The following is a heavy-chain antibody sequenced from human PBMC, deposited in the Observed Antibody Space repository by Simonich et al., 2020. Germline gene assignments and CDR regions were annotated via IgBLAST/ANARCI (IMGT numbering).Heavy chain of an antibody. CDR1: GYTFTGYY. Sequence: QVQLVQSGAEVKKPGASVKVSCKASGYTFTGYYMDWVRQAPGQGLGWMGRSNPNSGGKNDAKKFQGRDTMTRETSISTAYRELSRLGSDDTAVYYGARDGGNCSGGSCYWYFDLWGRGTLVTVSS. V-gene: IGHV1-2*06. J-gene: IGHJ2*01. D-gene: IGHD2-15*01. CDR2: SNPNSGGK. CDR3: ARDGGNCSGGSCYWYFDL.